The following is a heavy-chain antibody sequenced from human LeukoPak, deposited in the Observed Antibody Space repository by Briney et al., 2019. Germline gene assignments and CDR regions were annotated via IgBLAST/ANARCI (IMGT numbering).Heavy chain of an antibody. Sequence: EASVKVSCKASGYTFTSYDINWVRQATGQGLEWMGWMNPNSGNTGYAQKFQGRVTMTRNTSISTAYMELSSLRSEDTAVYYCARGSYDILTRGYYYYYGMDVWGQGTTVTVSS. CDR1: GYTFTSYD. D-gene: IGHD3-9*01. V-gene: IGHV1-8*01. CDR2: MNPNSGNT. J-gene: IGHJ6*02. CDR3: ARGSYDILTRGYYYYYGMDV.